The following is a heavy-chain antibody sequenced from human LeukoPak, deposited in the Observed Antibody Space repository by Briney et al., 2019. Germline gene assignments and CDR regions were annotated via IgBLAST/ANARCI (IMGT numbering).Heavy chain of an antibody. J-gene: IGHJ4*02. CDR1: GFTVSTNY. V-gene: IGHV3-66*02. D-gene: IGHD6-6*01. CDR3: ARASIAASGYYFDY. Sequence: PGGSLRLSCAASGFTVSTNYMTWVRQAPGKGLEWVSVIYSGGSTFYADSVKGRFIISRDNSKNTLYLQMNSLRAEDTAVYYCARASIAASGYYFDYWGQGTLVTVSS. CDR2: IYSGGST.